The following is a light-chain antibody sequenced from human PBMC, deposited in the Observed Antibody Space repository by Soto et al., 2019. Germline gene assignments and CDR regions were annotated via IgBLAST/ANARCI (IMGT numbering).Light chain of an antibody. J-gene: IGKJ1*01. CDR3: HQCNSYPRT. Sequence: LTQSPSTLSSSPGDRVTISCRASQCISSSLAWYHQTPGKSPILLIYAASSWPGGVPARFSGSGSGTDFTLTISCVQSEDFADYYCHQCNSYPRTFGQGTKVDIK. CDR2: AAS. V-gene: IGKV1-13*02. CDR1: QCISSS.